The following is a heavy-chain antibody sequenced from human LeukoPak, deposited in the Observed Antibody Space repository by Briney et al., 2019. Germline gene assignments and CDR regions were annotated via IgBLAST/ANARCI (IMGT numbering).Heavy chain of an antibody. CDR3: AREGVAAAGAFDN. Sequence: SETLSLTCTVSGYSISSGYYWGWIRQPPGKGLEWIAHMYYSGSSKYNPYLKSRATISRDTSKNQFSLKLTSVTVADTAVYFCAREGVAAAGAFDNWGQGTLVTVSA. D-gene: IGHD6-13*01. V-gene: IGHV4-38-2*02. CDR2: MYYSGSS. CDR1: GYSISSGYY. J-gene: IGHJ4*02.